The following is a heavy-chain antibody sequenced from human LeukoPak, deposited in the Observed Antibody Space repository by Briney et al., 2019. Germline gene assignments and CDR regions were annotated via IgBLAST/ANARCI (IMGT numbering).Heavy chain of an antibody. CDR1: GFTFSSYW. CDR3: ARDGYSSGWWASGAFDI. Sequence: PGGSLRLSCAASGFTFSSYWMHWVRQAPGKGLVWVSRINSDGSSTSYADSVKGRFTISRDNAKNTLYLQMNSLRAEDTAVYYCARDGYSSGWWASGAFDIWGQGTMVTVSS. D-gene: IGHD6-19*01. J-gene: IGHJ3*02. CDR2: INSDGSST. V-gene: IGHV3-74*01.